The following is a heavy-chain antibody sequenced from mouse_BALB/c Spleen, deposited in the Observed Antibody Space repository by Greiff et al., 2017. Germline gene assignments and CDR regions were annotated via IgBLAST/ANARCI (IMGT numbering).Heavy chain of an antibody. CDR3: ARSCTHGSNYDWYFDV. V-gene: IGHV5-17*02. Sequence: EVKLVESGGGLVQPGGSRKLSCAASGFTFSSFGMHWVRQAPEKGLEWVAYISSGSSTIYYADTVNGRFTISRDNPKNNLFLQMTSLRSEDTAMYYCARSCTHGSNYDWYFDVWGAGTTVTVSS. CDR2: ISSGSSTI. J-gene: IGHJ1*01. D-gene: IGHD1-1*01. CDR1: GFTFSSFG.